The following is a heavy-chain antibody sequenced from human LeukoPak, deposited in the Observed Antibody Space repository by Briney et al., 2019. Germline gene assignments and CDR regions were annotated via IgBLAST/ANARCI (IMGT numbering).Heavy chain of an antibody. CDR1: GFTFSGYW. D-gene: IGHD3-10*01. CDR2: IKQDGSQK. CDR3: ARSMVRGVMSAVNTRGAFDI. V-gene: IGHV3-7*01. J-gene: IGHJ3*02. Sequence: GGSLRLSCAASGFTFSGYWMTWVRQAPGKGLEWVASIKQDGSQKHHVDSVKGRFTISRDNAKNSLYLQMNSLRTEDTAVYYCARSMVRGVMSAVNTRGAFDIWGQGTMVTVSS.